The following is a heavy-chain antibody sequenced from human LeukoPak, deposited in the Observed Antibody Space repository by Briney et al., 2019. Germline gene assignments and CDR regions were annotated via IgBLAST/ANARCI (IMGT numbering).Heavy chain of an antibody. CDR2: IYTSGST. J-gene: IGHJ4*02. D-gene: IGHD5-24*01. Sequence: SETLSLTCTVSGGSISSYYWSWIRQPAGKGLEWIGRIYTSGSTNYNPSLKSRVTISVDTSKNQFSLKLSSVTAADTAVYYCARGGGWLQSRTFDYWGQGTLVTVSS. CDR3: ARGGGWLQSRTFDY. V-gene: IGHV4-4*07. CDR1: GGSISSYY.